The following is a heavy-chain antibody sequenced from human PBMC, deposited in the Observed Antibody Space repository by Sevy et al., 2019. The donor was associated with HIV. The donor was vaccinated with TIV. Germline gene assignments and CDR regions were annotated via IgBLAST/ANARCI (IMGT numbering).Heavy chain of an antibody. CDR2: ITSNGGST. CDR3: AKCLTPVTKQWSFAP. J-gene: IGHJ5*02. CDR1: GFTFSSSA. V-gene: IGHV3-23*01. Sequence: GGSLRLSCAASGFTFSSSAMTWVRQAPGKGLEWVSAITSNGGSTFYADSVKGRFTISRDFSQNTLFLQMNSLRAEDTAVYYCAKCLTPVTKQWSFAPWGQGTLVTVSS. D-gene: IGHD4-17*01.